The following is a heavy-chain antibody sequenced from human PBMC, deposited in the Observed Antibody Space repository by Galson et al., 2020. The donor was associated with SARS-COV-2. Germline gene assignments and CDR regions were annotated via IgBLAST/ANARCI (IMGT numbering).Heavy chain of an antibody. CDR3: ARPNYDILTGYSHPSPDY. D-gene: IGHD3-9*01. CDR2: ISYDGSSK. J-gene: IGHJ4*02. CDR1: GFTFSNYG. Sequence: GESLKISCAASGFTFSNYGMHWVRQAPGKGLEWVAVISYDGSSKYYADSVKGRLTISRDNYKNTLYLQMNSLRAGDTAVYYCARPNYDILTGYSHPSPDYWGQGTLVIVSS. V-gene: IGHV3-30*03.